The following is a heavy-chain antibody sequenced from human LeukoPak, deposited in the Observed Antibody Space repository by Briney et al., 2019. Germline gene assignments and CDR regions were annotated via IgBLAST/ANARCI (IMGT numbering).Heavy chain of an antibody. D-gene: IGHD1/OR15-1a*01. CDR3: ASFPEENNTWSNDY. Sequence: GGSLRLSCVASGFTLSSYSMSWVRQAPGKGLEWVSSISGSGGYIFYADSIKGRFTISRDNSKNTLYLQMNSLRADDTAVYYCASFPEENNTWSNDYWGQGTLVTVSS. V-gene: IGHV3-21*01. CDR1: GFTLSSYS. J-gene: IGHJ4*02. CDR2: ISGSGGYI.